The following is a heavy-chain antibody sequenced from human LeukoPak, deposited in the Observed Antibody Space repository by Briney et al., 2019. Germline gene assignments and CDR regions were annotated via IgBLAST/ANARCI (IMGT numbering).Heavy chain of an antibody. V-gene: IGHV4-61*08. D-gene: IGHD6-19*01. CDR1: RGAISSGGYY. CDR3: ARVMRGQPGPPSGWYEYAFDI. J-gene: IGHJ3*02. CDR2: IYYSVST. Sequence: SQTLSLTCTVSRGAISSGGYYCSWIRQHPGKGLEWIVDIYYSVSTNYNPSLKSRVTISVDTSKNQFSLKLSSVTAADTAVYYCARVMRGQPGPPSGWYEYAFDIWGQGTMVTVSS.